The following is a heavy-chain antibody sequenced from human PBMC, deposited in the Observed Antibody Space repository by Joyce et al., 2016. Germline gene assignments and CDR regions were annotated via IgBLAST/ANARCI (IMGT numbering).Heavy chain of an antibody. CDR3: ARRSNEGYWLQYFEH. CDR2: INHRGSA. V-gene: IGHV4-34*01. CDR1: NGSFSGYY. J-gene: IGHJ1*01. D-gene: IGHD3-22*01. Sequence: QVQLQQWGAGLLKPSETLSLTCAVYNGSFSGYYWSWIRQSPEKGLEWIAEINHRGSANYNPALRSRVTISVDTSKNQVSLKLSSVTAADTAVYYCARRSNEGYWLQYFEHWGQGTLVTVPS.